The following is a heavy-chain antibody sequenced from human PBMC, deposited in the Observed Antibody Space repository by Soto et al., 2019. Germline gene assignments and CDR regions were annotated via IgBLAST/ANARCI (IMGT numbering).Heavy chain of an antibody. D-gene: IGHD5-18*01. V-gene: IGHV3-33*01. Sequence: PGGSLRLSCAASGFTFSSYGMHWVRQAPGKGLEWVAVIWYDGSNKYYTDSVKGRFTISRDNSKSTLYLQMNSLRAEDTAVYYCARDHHTAMVKDVWGQGTTVTVSS. J-gene: IGHJ6*02. CDR1: GFTFSSYG. CDR2: IWYDGSNK. CDR3: ARDHHTAMVKDV.